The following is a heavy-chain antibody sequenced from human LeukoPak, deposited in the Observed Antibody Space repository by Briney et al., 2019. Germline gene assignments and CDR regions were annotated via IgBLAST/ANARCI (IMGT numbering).Heavy chain of an antibody. Sequence: PGGSLRLSCAASGFTFSGYSMNWVRQAPGKGLEWVSYISSSSSTIYYADSVKGRFTISRDNAKNSLYLQMNSLRAEDTAVYYCARGTIIVVVPAAYNWFDPWGQGTLVTVSS. CDR1: GFTFSGYS. CDR2: ISSSSSTI. V-gene: IGHV3-48*01. D-gene: IGHD2-2*01. CDR3: ARGTIIVVVPAAYNWFDP. J-gene: IGHJ5*02.